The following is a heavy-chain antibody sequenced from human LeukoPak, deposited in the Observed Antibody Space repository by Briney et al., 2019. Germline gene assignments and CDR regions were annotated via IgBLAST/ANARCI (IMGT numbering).Heavy chain of an antibody. J-gene: IGHJ4*02. Sequence: PSETLSLTCTVSGYSISSGYYWGWIRQPPGKGLEWIGRIYTSGSTNYNPSLKSRVTMSVDTSKNQFSLKLSSVTAADTAVCYCARDDSYGDYVDYWGQGTLVTVSS. V-gene: IGHV4-38-2*02. CDR2: IYTSGST. CDR3: ARDDSYGDYVDY. CDR1: GYSISSGYY. D-gene: IGHD5-18*01.